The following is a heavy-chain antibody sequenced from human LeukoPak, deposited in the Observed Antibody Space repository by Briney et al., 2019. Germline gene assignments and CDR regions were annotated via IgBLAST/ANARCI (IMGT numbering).Heavy chain of an antibody. CDR1: GGSISSGSYY. V-gene: IGHV4-61*02. Sequence: PSETLSLTCTVSGGSISSGSYYCSWIRQPAGKGLEWIGRIYTSGSTNYSPSLKSRVTISVDTSKNQFSLKLSSVTAADTAVYYCARGPVAVAGTYYHYYMDVWGKGTTVTVSS. CDR3: ARGPVAVAGTYYHYYMDV. CDR2: IYTSGST. J-gene: IGHJ6*03. D-gene: IGHD6-19*01.